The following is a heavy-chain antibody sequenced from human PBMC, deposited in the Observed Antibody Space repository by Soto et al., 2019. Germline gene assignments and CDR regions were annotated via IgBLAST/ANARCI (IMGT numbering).Heavy chain of an antibody. CDR2: IWYDGSNK. D-gene: IGHD5-12*01. Sequence: GGSLRLSCAASGFTFSSYGMHWVRQAPGKGLEWVAVIWYDGSNKYYADSVKGRFTISRDNSKNTLYLQMNSLRAEDTAVYYCARDQSGYDYPNYFDYWGQGTLVTVSS. V-gene: IGHV3-33*01. CDR3: ARDQSGYDYPNYFDY. CDR1: GFTFSSYG. J-gene: IGHJ4*02.